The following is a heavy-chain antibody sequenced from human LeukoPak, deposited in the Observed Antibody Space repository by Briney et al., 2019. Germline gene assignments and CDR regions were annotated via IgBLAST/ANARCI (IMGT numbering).Heavy chain of an antibody. CDR2: INHSGST. D-gene: IGHD1-26*01. Sequence: SETLSLTCAVYGGSFSGYYWSWIRQPPGKGLEWIGEINHSGSTNYNPSLKSRVTISVDTSKNQFSLKLSSVTAADTAVYYCARRSLMYSGSYQRAFDYWGQGTLVTVSS. J-gene: IGHJ4*02. CDR3: ARRSLMYSGSYQRAFDY. V-gene: IGHV4-34*01. CDR1: GGSFSGYY.